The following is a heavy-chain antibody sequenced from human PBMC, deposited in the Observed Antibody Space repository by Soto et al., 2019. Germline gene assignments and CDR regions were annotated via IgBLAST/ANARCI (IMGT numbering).Heavy chain of an antibody. Sequence: ASVKVSCKASGYTFTSYAMHWVRQAPGQRLEWMGWINAGNGNTKYSQKFQGRVTITRDTSASTAYMELSSLRSEDTAVYYCARDIAYDILPGYPCNWFDPWGQGTLVTVSS. CDR3: ARDIAYDILPGYPCNWFDP. J-gene: IGHJ5*02. CDR1: GYTFTSYA. CDR2: INAGNGNT. D-gene: IGHD3-9*01. V-gene: IGHV1-3*01.